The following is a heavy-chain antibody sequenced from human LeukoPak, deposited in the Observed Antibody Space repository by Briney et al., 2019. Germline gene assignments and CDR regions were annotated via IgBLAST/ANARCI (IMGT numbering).Heavy chain of an antibody. CDR2: INPNSGGT. V-gene: IGHV1-2*02. J-gene: IGHJ4*02. D-gene: IGHD4-11*01. CDR3: ATVLHYGNYAADY. CDR1: GYTFTDYY. Sequence: ASVKVSCKASGYTFTDYYIHWVRQAPGQGLEWMGWINPNSGGTNSAQRFQDRVTMTRDTSISTAYMEVSRLRSDDTAAYYCATVLHYGNYAADYWGQGTLVTVSS.